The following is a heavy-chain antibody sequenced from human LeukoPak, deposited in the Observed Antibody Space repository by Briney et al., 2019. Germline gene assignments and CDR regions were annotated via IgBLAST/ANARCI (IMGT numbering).Heavy chain of an antibody. CDR2: ISSNNYI. CDR1: GFTFSIYG. Sequence: GGSLRLSCAASGFTFSIYGMNWVRQAPGKGLEWVSSISSNNYIYYADSVKGRFTISRDNAKNSLYLQMNSLRAEDTAVYYCARDPAYRSSWYIVYRGQGTLVTVSS. D-gene: IGHD6-13*01. V-gene: IGHV3-21*06. CDR3: ARDPAYRSSWYIVY. J-gene: IGHJ4*02.